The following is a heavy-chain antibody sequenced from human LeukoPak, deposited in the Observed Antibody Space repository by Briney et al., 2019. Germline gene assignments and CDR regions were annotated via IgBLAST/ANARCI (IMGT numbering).Heavy chain of an antibody. J-gene: IGHJ5*02. D-gene: IGHD3-22*01. V-gene: IGHV4-4*07. Sequence: SETLSLTCTVSGGSFTSYYWSWIRQPAGKGLELIGRIYATGSTNYNPSLKSRVTVSVDTSKNQFSLKLSSVTAADTAIYYCARSWLNQPFNWFDPWGPGTLVTVSS. CDR2: IYATGST. CDR1: GGSFTSYY. CDR3: ARSWLNQPFNWFDP.